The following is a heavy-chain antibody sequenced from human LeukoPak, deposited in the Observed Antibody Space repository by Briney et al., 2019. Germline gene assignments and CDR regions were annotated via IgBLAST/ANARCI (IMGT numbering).Heavy chain of an antibody. D-gene: IGHD3-16*01. J-gene: IGHJ4*02. Sequence: GGSLRLSCAASGFTFSSYAMHWVRQAPGKGLEYVSAISSNGGSTYYANSVKGRFTISRDNSKNTLYLQTGSLRAEDMAVYYCARDWAPHNMITFGGVLDYWGQGTLVTVSS. CDR2: ISSNGGST. CDR1: GFTFSSYA. V-gene: IGHV3-64*01. CDR3: ARDWAPHNMITFGGVLDY.